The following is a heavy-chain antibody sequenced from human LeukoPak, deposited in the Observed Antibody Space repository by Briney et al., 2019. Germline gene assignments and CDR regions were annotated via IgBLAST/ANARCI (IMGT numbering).Heavy chain of an antibody. D-gene: IGHD3-10*01. Sequence: ASVKVSCKASGYTFTGYYMHWVRQAPGQGLEWMGWINPNSGGTNYAQKFQGRVTMTRDTSISTAYMELSRLRSDDTAVYYCARDLRTYYYGSGGGLDYWGQGTLVTVSS. CDR3: ARDLRTYYYGSGGGLDY. CDR1: GYTFTGYY. J-gene: IGHJ4*02. V-gene: IGHV1-2*02. CDR2: INPNSGGT.